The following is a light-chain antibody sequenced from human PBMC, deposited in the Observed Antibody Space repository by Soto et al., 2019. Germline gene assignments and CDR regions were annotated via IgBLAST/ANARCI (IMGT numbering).Light chain of an antibody. CDR2: DAS. J-gene: IGKJ1*01. V-gene: IGKV1-5*01. Sequence: DIQMTQSPSTLSASVGDRVTITCRASQNINMWLAWYQQKPGKAPKLLIYDASSLQSGVPSRFGGSGSGTDFNLTLPSLLPDDCATYYCQHYSLYSPWTFGQGTKVEI. CDR1: QNINMW. CDR3: QHYSLYSPWT.